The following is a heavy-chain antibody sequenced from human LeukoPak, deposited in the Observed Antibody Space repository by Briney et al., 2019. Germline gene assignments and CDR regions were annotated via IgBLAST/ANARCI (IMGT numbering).Heavy chain of an antibody. V-gene: IGHV4-61*02. CDR3: ARVVVVVVPAGTYYYYYYYMDV. Sequence: SQTLSLTCTVSGGSISSGSYYWSWIRQPAGKGLEWIGRIYTSGSTNYNSSLKSRVTISVDTSKNQFSLKLSSVTAADTAVYYCARVVVVVVPAGTYYYYYYYMDVWGKGTTVTVSS. D-gene: IGHD2-2*01. CDR1: GGSISSGSYY. CDR2: IYTSGST. J-gene: IGHJ6*03.